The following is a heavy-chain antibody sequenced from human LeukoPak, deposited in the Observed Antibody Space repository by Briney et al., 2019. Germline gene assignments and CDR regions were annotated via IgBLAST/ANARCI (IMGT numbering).Heavy chain of an antibody. J-gene: IGHJ4*02. Sequence: SQTLSLTCAISRDSVSSKSAAWNWIRQSPSRGLEWLGRTFYRSKWYNDYAVSVKGRITINPDTSKNQFSLQLNSATPEDTAVYYCASSNGWFNYWGPGTLVTVSS. D-gene: IGHD6-19*01. V-gene: IGHV6-1*01. CDR1: RDSVSSKSAA. CDR2: TFYRSKWYN. CDR3: ASSNGWFNY.